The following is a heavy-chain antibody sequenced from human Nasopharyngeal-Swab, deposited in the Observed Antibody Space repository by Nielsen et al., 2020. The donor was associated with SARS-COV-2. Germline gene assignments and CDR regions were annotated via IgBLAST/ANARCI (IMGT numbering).Heavy chain of an antibody. V-gene: IGHV1-46*01. D-gene: IGHD6-19*01. Sequence: VGQAPGQGLEGLGIINPSGGSTSSAQKFQGRVTMTRDTSTSTVYMELSSLRSEDTAVYYCARELHSSGWGTPHWYFDLWGRGTLVTVSS. CDR3: ARELHSSGWGTPHWYFDL. J-gene: IGHJ2*01. CDR2: INPSGGST.